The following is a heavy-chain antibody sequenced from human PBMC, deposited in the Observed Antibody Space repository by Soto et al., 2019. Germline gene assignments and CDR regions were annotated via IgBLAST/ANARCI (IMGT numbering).Heavy chain of an antibody. CDR3: AKNVSGVSCLP. CDR1: SFTFSSYA. Sequence: EVPLLESGGCLVQPGGSLILACAASSFTFSSYAMTWVRQAPGKGLEWVSAISDSADSTYYADSVRGRFTVSRDNAKNTLYLPMHSLRAADTAVYYCAKNVSGVSCLPWGQGTLVTVSS. J-gene: IGHJ5*02. CDR2: ISDSADST. D-gene: IGHD2-15*01. V-gene: IGHV3-23*01.